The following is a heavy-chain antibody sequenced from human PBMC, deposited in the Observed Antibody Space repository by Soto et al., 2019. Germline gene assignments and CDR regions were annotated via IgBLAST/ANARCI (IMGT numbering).Heavy chain of an antibody. CDR3: AKDGASYTSGYFWGADY. J-gene: IGHJ4*02. V-gene: IGHV3-30*18. D-gene: IGHD6-19*01. Sequence: QVQLVEFGGGEVQPGRSLRLSCVASGLTLSSYGMHWVRQAPGKGLEWVDVITFDGNKKYYADSVKGRFTIYRDNAKNTLYLQMNSLRTEDTGLYYCAKDGASYTSGYFWGADYWGQGTLVSVSS. CDR2: ITFDGNKK. CDR1: GLTLSSYG.